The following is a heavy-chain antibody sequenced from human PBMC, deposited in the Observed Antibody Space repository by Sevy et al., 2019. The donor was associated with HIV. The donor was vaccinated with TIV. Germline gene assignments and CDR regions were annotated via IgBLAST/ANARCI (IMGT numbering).Heavy chain of an antibody. CDR2: IRFDGNSK. J-gene: IGHJ4*02. CDR1: GFTFSSYG. D-gene: IGHD2-21*01. Sequence: GGSLRLSCAAPGFTFSSYGMHWVRQAPGKGLEWVAFIRFDGNSKYYADSVKGRFTISRDNSKNTLYLQLNSLTAEDTAFYYCARADCGGDCYLVFDYRGQGTLVTVSS. V-gene: IGHV3-30*02. CDR3: ARADCGGDCYLVFDY.